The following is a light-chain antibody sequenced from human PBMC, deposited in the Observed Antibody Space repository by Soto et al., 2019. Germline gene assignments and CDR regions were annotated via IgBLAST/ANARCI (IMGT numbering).Light chain of an antibody. V-gene: IGKV1-5*01. J-gene: IGKJ5*01. CDR1: QSIGTW. Sequence: DIQVTQSPATLSAFVGDRVTLSCRARQSIGTWLAWYQQKPGKAPKLLIYDASTLESGVPSRFSGSGSGTEFTLTISSLQPEDVATYYCQEYNSYPVSFGQGTRLDI. CDR3: QEYNSYPVS. CDR2: DAS.